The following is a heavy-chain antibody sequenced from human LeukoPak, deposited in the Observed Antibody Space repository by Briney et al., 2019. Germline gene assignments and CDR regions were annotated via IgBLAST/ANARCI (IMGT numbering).Heavy chain of an antibody. J-gene: IGHJ6*03. D-gene: IGHD1-26*01. CDR2: MYYTGST. CDR1: GGSVSSSNYY. Sequence: SETLSLTCTVSGGSVSSSNYYWGWIRQPPGKGLEWIGSMYYTGSTYYNPSLKSRVSISVDTSKTQFSLKLSSVTAADTAVYYCARLISGSYYYYFYYYIDVWGKGTTVTVSS. V-gene: IGHV4-39*01. CDR3: ARLISGSYYYYFYYYIDV.